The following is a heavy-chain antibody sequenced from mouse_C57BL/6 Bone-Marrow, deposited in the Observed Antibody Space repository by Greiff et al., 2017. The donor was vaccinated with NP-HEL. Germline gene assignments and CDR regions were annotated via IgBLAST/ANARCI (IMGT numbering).Heavy chain of an antibody. CDR2: ISDGGSYT. V-gene: IGHV5-4*01. D-gene: IGHD1-1*01. J-gene: IGHJ4*01. CDR1: GFTFNSYA. Sequence: EVQLQQSGGGLVKPGGSLKLSCAASGFTFNSYAMSWVRQTPEKRLEWVATISDGGSYTYYPDNVKGRFTISRDNAKNNLYLQMSHLKSEDTAMYYCARRTTGYAMDYWGQGTSVTVSS. CDR3: ARRTTGYAMDY.